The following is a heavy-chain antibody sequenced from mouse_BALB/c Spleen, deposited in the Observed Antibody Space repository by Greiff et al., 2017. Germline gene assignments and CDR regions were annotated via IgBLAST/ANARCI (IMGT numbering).Heavy chain of an antibody. V-gene: IGHV7-3*02. CDR3: AREGVPDY. J-gene: IGHJ2*01. CDR1: GFTFTDYY. CDR2: IRNKANGYTT. Sequence: DVMLVESGGGLVQPGGSLRLSCATSGFTFTDYYMSWVRQPPGKALEWLGFIRNKANGYTTEYSASVKGRFTISRDNSQSILYLQMNTLGAEDSATYYCAREGVPDYWGQGTTLTVSS.